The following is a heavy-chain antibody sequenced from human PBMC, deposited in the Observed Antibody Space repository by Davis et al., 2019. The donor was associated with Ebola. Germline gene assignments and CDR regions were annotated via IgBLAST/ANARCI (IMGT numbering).Heavy chain of an antibody. J-gene: IGHJ6*04. D-gene: IGHD2-21*02. CDR2: INPYSGGT. CDR3: ARVRYCGGDCSKYYYYGMDV. V-gene: IGHV1-2*06. CDR1: GYTFTSYG. Sequence: ASVKVSCKASGYTFTSYGISWVRQAPGQGLEWMGRINPYSGGTNYAQKFQGRVTMTRDTSISTSYMELSRLRSDDTAVYYCARVRYCGGDCSKYYYYGMDVWGKGTTVTVSS.